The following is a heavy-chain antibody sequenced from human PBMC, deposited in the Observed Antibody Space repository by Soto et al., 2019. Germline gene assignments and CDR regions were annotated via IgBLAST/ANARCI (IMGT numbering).Heavy chain of an antibody. CDR1: GDSISRGYH. V-gene: IGHV4-38-2*01. CDR3: ARNYYDSSGYYYNEYFQH. CDR2: IYHTGTT. J-gene: IGHJ1*01. Sequence: SETLSLTCAVSGDSISRGYHWAWIRQPPTKGLEWIASIYHTGTTYYNPSLTSRVTISVETSQNQFSLNLRSVTAADSAVYYCARNYYDSSGYYYNEYFQHWGQGNLVT. D-gene: IGHD3-22*01.